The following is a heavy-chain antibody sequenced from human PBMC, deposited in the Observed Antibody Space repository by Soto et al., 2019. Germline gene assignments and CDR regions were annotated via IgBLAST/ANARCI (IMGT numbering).Heavy chain of an antibody. V-gene: IGHV3-66*01. D-gene: IGHD5-12*01. CDR1: GFTVSGNY. Sequence: GGSLRLSCAASGFTVSGNYMSWVRQAPGKGLEWVSVIYSGGSTYYADSVKGRFTISRDNSKNTLYLQMNSLRAEDTAVYYCARANIVATMPGYYFDYWGQGTLVTVSS. CDR3: ARANIVATMPGYYFDY. J-gene: IGHJ4*02. CDR2: IYSGGST.